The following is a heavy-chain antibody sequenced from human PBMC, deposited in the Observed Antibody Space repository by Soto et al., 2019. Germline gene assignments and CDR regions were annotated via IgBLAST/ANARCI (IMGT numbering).Heavy chain of an antibody. V-gene: IGHV4-39*01. D-gene: IGHD2-15*01. CDR1: GGSISSSSYY. CDR3: ARPQGMLLLNSWFDP. CDR2: IYYSGST. J-gene: IGHJ5*02. Sequence: SETLSLTCTVSGGSISSSSYYWGWIRQPPGKGLEWIGSIYYSGSTYYNPSLKSRVTISVDTSKNQFSLKLSSVTAADTAVYYCARPQGMLLLNSWFDPWGQGTLVTVSS.